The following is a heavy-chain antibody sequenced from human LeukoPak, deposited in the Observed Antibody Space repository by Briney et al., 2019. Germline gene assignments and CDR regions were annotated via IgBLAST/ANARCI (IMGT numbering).Heavy chain of an antibody. CDR1: GGSISSSSYY. CDR3: ARGWELREFDY. CDR2: IYYSGST. J-gene: IGHJ4*02. Sequence: SETLSLTCIVSGGSISSSSYYWGWIRQPPGKGLEWIGSIYYSGSTYYNPSLKSRVTISVDTSKNQFSLKLSSVTAADTAVYYCARGWELREFDYWGQGTLVTVSS. V-gene: IGHV4-39*01. D-gene: IGHD1-26*01.